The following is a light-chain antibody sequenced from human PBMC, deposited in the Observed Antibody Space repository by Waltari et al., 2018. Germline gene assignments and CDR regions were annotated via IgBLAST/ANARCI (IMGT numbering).Light chain of an antibody. CDR2: ATS. CDR1: QSISGY. V-gene: IGKV1-39*01. Sequence: DIQMTQSPSSLSASVGDSVTITCRASQSISGYLNWYQQKPGKAPRLLIYATSSLQSGVPSRFSGSGSGTDFTLTISSLQPEDFVTYYCQQSYSTPPWTFGQGTKVEIK. J-gene: IGKJ1*01. CDR3: QQSYSTPPWT.